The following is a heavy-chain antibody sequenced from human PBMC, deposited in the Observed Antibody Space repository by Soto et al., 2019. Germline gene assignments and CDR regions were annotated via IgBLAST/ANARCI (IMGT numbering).Heavy chain of an antibody. J-gene: IGHJ4*02. Sequence: EVQLVASGGGLVQPGESLRLSCAGSGFTFSAYAMSWVRQAPGKGLEWVSSLSASAITTYNTDSVRGRFTISRDNSRNPVYLQVTSLRAEATAVYCCAKPPGFSNVVPAYFDYWGGGTRVTVSS. CDR1: GFTFSAYA. D-gene: IGHD2-15*01. V-gene: IGHV3-23*04. CDR3: AKPPGFSNVVPAYFDY. CDR2: LSASAITT.